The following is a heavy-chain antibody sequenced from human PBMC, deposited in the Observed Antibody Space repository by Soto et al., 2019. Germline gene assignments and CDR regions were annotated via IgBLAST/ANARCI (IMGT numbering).Heavy chain of an antibody. CDR2: IYYSGST. V-gene: IGHV4-39*01. CDR1: GGSISSSSYY. J-gene: IGHJ6*03. D-gene: IGHD5-12*01. Sequence: PSETLSLTCTVSGGSISSSSYYWGWIRQPPGKGLEWIGNIYYSGSTYYNPSLKSRVTISVDTSKNQFSLKLSSVTAADTAVHYCARHNRSGVVALYYYYYYMDVWGKGTTVTVSS. CDR3: ARHNRSGVVALYYYYYYMDV.